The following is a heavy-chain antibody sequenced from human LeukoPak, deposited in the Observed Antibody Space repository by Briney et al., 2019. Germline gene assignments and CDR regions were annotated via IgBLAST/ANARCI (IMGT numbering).Heavy chain of an antibody. CDR2: IEQDGIDK. CDR1: GFTFRNYW. CDR3: ARFRPFDY. V-gene: IGHV3-7*04. Sequence: PGGSLRLSCAASGFTFRNYWMSWVRQAPGKGLEWVANIEQDGIDKYYLDTVKGRFTISRDNAKNSLYLQMNSLRVEDTAVYYCARFRPFDYWGQGTLVTVSS. J-gene: IGHJ4*02.